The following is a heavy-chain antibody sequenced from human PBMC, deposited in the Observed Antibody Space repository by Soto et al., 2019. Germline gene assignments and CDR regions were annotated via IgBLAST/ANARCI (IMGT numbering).Heavy chain of an antibody. CDR3: ARRMAFTTGWYFDY. CDR1: GFTFKNFA. J-gene: IGHJ4*02. D-gene: IGHD6-19*01. CDR2: LSASGTNT. V-gene: IGHV3-23*01. Sequence: GGSLRLSCAASGFTFKNFAVSWVRQAPGKGLEWVSGLSASGTNTYYADSVKGRFTISRDNSQNILYLQMNSLRAEDTALYYCARRMAFTTGWYFDYWGQGTLVTVSS.